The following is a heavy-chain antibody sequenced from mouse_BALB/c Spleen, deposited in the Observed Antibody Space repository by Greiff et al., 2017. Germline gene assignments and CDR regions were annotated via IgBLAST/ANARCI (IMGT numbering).Heavy chain of an antibody. CDR3: TRGILNWFAY. CDR2: INPSNGGT. CDR1: GYTFTSYY. Sequence: QVQLKESGAELVKPGASVKLSCKASGYTFTSYYMYWVKQRPGQGLEWIGEINPSNGGTNFNEKFKSKATLTVDKSSSTAYMQLSSLTSEDSAVYYCTRGILNWFAYWGQGTLVTVSA. J-gene: IGHJ3*01. V-gene: IGHV1S81*02.